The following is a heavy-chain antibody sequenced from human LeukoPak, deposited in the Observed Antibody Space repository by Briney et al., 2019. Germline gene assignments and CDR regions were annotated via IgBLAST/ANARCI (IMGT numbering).Heavy chain of an antibody. CDR3: ARGGYGDYKTDY. Sequence: TGGSLRLSCAASGFTFSSYAMHWVRQAPGKGLEWVAVISYDGSNKYYADSVKGRFTISRDNSKNTLYLQMSSLRAEDTAVYYCARGGYGDYKTDYWGQGTLVTVSS. V-gene: IGHV3-30-3*01. D-gene: IGHD4-17*01. J-gene: IGHJ4*02. CDR2: ISYDGSNK. CDR1: GFTFSSYA.